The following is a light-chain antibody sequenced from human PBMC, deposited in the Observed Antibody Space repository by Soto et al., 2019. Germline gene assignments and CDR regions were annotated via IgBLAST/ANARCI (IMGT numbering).Light chain of an antibody. CDR1: SSNIGSNH. V-gene: IGLV1-47*01. Sequence: QSVLTQPPSTSGTPGQRVTMSCSGSSSNIGSNHVHWYQQPWPSGVPDRFSGSKSGTSASLAISGLRSEDEAGYYCAAWDDSSLSAWKVFGGGTKLTVL. J-gene: IGLJ3*02. CDR3: AAWDDSSLSAWKV.